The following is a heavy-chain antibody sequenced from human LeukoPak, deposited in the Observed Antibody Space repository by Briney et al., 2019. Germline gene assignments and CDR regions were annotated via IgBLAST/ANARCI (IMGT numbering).Heavy chain of an antibody. CDR1: GGSISSYY. D-gene: IGHD6-13*01. J-gene: IGHJ4*02. Sequence: SETLSLTCTVSGGSISSYYWSWIRQPPRKGLEWIGYIYYSGSTNYNPSLKSRVTISVDTSKNQFSLKLSSVTAADTAVYYCARAAYSSSWFPVLDYWGQGTLVTVSS. V-gene: IGHV4-59*01. CDR2: IYYSGST. CDR3: ARAAYSSSWFPVLDY.